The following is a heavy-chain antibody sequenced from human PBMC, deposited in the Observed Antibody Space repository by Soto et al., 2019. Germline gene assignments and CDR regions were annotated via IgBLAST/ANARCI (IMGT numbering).Heavy chain of an antibody. CDR2: INPGDSDI. V-gene: IGHV5-51*01. J-gene: IGHJ6*02. D-gene: IGHD4-4*01. Sequence: PGESLKISCKASGYSFTTYWIAWVRQMPGKGLEWMGIINPGDSDIRYSPSFQGQVTISADNSISTAYPQWSSLKASDTAMYYCARHEQFYYYYYGMDVWGQGTAVSV. CDR1: GYSFTTYW. CDR3: ARHEQFYYYYYGMDV.